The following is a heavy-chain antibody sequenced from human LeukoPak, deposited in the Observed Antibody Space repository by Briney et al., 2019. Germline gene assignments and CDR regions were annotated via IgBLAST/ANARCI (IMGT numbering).Heavy chain of an antibody. D-gene: IGHD3-3*01. CDR3: VVGEDYDFWSGYYFDY. CDR2: IIPILGIA. J-gene: IGHJ4*02. V-gene: IGHV1-69*02. CDR1: GGTFSSYT. Sequence: ASVKVSCKASGGTFSSYTISWVRQAPGQGLAWMGRIIPILGIANYAQKFQGRVTITADKSTSTAYMELSSLGSEDTAVYYCVVGEDYDFWSGYYFDYWGQGTLVTVSS.